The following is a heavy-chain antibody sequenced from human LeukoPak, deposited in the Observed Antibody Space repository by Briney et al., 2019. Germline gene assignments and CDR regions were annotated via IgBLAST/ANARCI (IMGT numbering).Heavy chain of an antibody. D-gene: IGHD3-10*01. J-gene: IGHJ4*02. CDR2: INPNSGGT. Sequence: GASVKVSCKASGYSFTGDYMHWVRQAPGQGLAWMEWINPNSGGTNYAQKFQGRVTMTRDTSISTAYMELSRLRSDDTAVYYCARGEDYGSGSYWDYWGQGTLVTVSS. CDR3: ARGEDYGSGSYWDY. CDR1: GYSFTGDY. V-gene: IGHV1-2*02.